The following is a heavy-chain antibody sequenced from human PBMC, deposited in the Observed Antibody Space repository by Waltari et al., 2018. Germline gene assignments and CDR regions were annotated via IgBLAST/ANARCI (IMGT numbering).Heavy chain of an antibody. D-gene: IGHD3-22*01. CDR3: VRIYFESSGHKLS. Sequence: EVQLVESGGGLVQPGGSLRLSCEASGFTFSRSWMHWARQAPGKGLVWVSLINNDGTTTIYADSVKGRFTISRDNAENTLYLQMNSLRAEDTAVYYCVRIYFESSGHKLSWGQGTLVTVSS. J-gene: IGHJ5*02. CDR2: INNDGTTT. CDR1: GFTFSRSW. V-gene: IGHV3-74*01.